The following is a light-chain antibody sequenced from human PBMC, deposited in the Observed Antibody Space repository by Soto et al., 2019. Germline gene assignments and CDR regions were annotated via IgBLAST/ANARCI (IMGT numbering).Light chain of an antibody. CDR2: EVS. Sequence: QSALTQPASVSGSPGQSITISCTGTSSDVGGYNYVSWYQQHPGKAPKLMIYEVSNRPSGVSNRFSGSKSGNTASLTISGLQAGDGADYYCSSYTSSSFVVFGGGTKLTVL. J-gene: IGLJ2*01. CDR1: SSDVGGYNY. V-gene: IGLV2-14*01. CDR3: SSYTSSSFVV.